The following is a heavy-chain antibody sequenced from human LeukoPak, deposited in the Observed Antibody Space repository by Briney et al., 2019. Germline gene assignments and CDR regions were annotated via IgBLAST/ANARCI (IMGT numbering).Heavy chain of an antibody. J-gene: IGHJ6*03. V-gene: IGHV3-23*01. CDR2: ISGSGGST. D-gene: IGHD1-1*01. CDR3: AKFSVEFYYYYMDV. CDR1: GFTFSSYA. Sequence: GGSLRLSCAASGFTFSSYAMSWVRQAPGKGLEWVSAISGSGGSTYYADSVKGRFTISRDNSKNTLYLQMNSLRAEDTAVYYCAKFSVEFYYYYMDVWGKGTTVTASS.